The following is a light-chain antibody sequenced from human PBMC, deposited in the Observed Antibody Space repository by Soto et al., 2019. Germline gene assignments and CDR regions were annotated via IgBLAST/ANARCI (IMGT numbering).Light chain of an antibody. V-gene: IGKV3-15*01. CDR3: QQYNNWPRGT. CDR1: QSVSSN. CDR2: GAS. Sequence: EIVMTESPATLSVSQGERATLSCRASQSVSSNLAWYQQKPGQAPMLLIYGASTRATGIPARFSGSGSGTEFTPTISSLLSEDVAVYYCQQYNNWPRGTFGQETKVDIK. J-gene: IGKJ1*01.